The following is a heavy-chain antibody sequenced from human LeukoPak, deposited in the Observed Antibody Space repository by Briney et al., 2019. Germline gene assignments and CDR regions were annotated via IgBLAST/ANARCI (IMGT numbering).Heavy chain of an antibody. D-gene: IGHD2-21*02. J-gene: IGHJ1*01. Sequence: PGGSLRLSCAASGFTFSSYAMSGVRQAPGKGLEWVSAISGSGGSTYYADSVKGRFTISRDNSKNTLYLQMNSLRAEDTAVYYCAKARDPAEYFQHWGQGTLVTVSS. CDR2: ISGSGGST. CDR1: GFTFSSYA. CDR3: AKARDPAEYFQH. V-gene: IGHV3-23*01.